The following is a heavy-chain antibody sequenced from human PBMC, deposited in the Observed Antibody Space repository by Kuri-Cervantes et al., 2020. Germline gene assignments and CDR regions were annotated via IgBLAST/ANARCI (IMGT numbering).Heavy chain of an antibody. V-gene: IGHV2-5*02. D-gene: IGHD6-6*01. CDR3: AHRRSIELAFDY. Sequence: SGPTLVKPTQTLTLTCTFSGFSLSTSGVGVGWIRQPPGKALEWLALIYWDDDKRYSPSLKSRLTITKDTSKSQVVLTMTNMDPVDTATYYCAHRRSIELAFDYWGQGTLVTVSS. CDR1: GFSLSTSGVG. CDR2: IYWDDDK. J-gene: IGHJ4*02.